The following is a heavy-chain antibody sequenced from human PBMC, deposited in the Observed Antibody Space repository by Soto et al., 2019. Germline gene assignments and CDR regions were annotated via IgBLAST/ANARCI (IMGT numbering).Heavy chain of an antibody. CDR1: GFTFSNAW. CDR2: IKSKTDGGTT. D-gene: IGHD3-22*01. CDR3: TTDPAPGYYDSSGYYYPFDY. V-gene: IGHV3-15*07. Sequence: GGSLRLSCAASGFTFSNAWMNWVRQAPGKGLEWVGRIKSKTDGGTTDYAAPGKGRFTISRDDSKNTLYLQMNSLKTEDTAVYYCTTDPAPGYYDSSGYYYPFDYWGQGTLVTVSS. J-gene: IGHJ4*02.